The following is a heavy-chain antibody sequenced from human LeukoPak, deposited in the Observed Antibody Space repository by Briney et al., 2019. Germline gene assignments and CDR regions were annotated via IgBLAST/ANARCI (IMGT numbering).Heavy chain of an antibody. Sequence: GGSLRLSCAASGFAVSSNYMSWVRQAPGKGLEWVAVISYDGSNKYYADSVKGRFTISRDNSKNTLYLQMNSLRAEDTAVYYCARVDTAMVYFDYWGQGTLVTVSS. CDR2: ISYDGSNK. CDR1: GFAVSSNY. D-gene: IGHD5-18*01. V-gene: IGHV3-30*03. J-gene: IGHJ4*02. CDR3: ARVDTAMVYFDY.